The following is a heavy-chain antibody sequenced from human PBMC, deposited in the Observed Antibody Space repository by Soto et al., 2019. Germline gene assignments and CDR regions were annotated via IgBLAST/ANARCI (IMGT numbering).Heavy chain of an antibody. CDR3: ARDQTGSPNFDRAFDV. CDR1: CGSISSYY. CDR2: ISYGGST. Sequence: PSETLSLTCTVSCGSISSYYWSWIRQPPGKGLEWIGYISYGGSTDYNPSLKSRVTMSVDTSNNQFSLKLSSVTAADTAVYYCARDQTGSPNFDRAFDVWGQGTMVTVSS. J-gene: IGHJ3*01. D-gene: IGHD3-9*01. V-gene: IGHV4-59*01.